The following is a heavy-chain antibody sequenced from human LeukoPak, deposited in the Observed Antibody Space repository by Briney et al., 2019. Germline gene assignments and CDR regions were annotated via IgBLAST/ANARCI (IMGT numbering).Heavy chain of an antibody. J-gene: IGHJ5*02. CDR2: IYNSGST. CDR3: ARRAVTTGVNWFDP. Sequence: PSETLSLTCTVSGGSISSYYWSWIRQPPGKGLEWIGYIYNSGSTNYNPSLKSRGTISVDTSKNQFSLKLSSVTAAGTAVYYCARRAVTTGVNWFDPWGQGTLVTVSS. CDR1: GGSISSYY. V-gene: IGHV4-59*01. D-gene: IGHD4-17*01.